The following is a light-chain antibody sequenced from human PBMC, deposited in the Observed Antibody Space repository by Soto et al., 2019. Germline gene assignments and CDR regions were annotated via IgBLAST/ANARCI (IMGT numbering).Light chain of an antibody. CDR2: LAS. J-gene: IGKJ4*01. Sequence: EIVLTQSPATLSSFPGDRVTLSCRASQAVNTRLAWYQHKPGQAPRLLIYLASNRAAGVPARFSGSGSGTDFTLTVTRLEPEDSAVYYCQQYESSPLTFGGGTKVDIK. CDR1: QAVNTR. V-gene: IGKV3D-11*03. CDR3: QQYESSPLT.